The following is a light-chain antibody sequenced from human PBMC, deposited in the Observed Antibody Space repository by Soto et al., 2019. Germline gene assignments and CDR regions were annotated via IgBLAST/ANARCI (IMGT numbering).Light chain of an antibody. CDR3: QQRMRWQWT. CDR2: DAS. Sequence: EIGLTQSPATLSLSPGERATLSCRASQNVIKYLAWYQQRPGQAPRLLIYDASYRATGIPARFSGSGSGTDFFLTISGLEPEDFAVYYCQQRMRWQWTLGQRTKVDIQ. V-gene: IGKV3D-11*02. J-gene: IGKJ1*01. CDR1: QNVIKY.